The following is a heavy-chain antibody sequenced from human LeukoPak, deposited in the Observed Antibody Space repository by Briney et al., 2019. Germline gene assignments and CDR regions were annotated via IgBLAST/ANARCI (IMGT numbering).Heavy chain of an antibody. CDR1: GFAFTTSW. J-gene: IGHJ3*02. V-gene: IGHV3-7*01. D-gene: IGHD2-2*01. Sequence: GGSLRLSCAASGFAFTTSWLSWVRQAPGKGLEWVANIKQDGSQRFYVDSVKGRFSISRDNAKNSLYLQMNSLRAEDTAVYHCARGACSSTSCYAGEDAFDIWGQGTMVTVSS. CDR3: ARGACSSTSCYAGEDAFDI. CDR2: IKQDGSQR.